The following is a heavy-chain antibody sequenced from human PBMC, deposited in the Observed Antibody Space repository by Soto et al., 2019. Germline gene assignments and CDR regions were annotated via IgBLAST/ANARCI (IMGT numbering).Heavy chain of an antibody. CDR3: ARGTIYGDYGGY. CDR2: IIPILGIA. Sequence: QVQLVQSGAEVKKPGSSVKVSCKASGGTFSSYTISWVRQAPGQGIEWMGRIIPILGIANYAQKFQGRVTITADKSTSTAYMELSSLRSEDTAAYYCARGTIYGDYGGYWGQGTLVTVSS. CDR1: GGTFSSYT. J-gene: IGHJ4*02. V-gene: IGHV1-69*02. D-gene: IGHD4-17*01.